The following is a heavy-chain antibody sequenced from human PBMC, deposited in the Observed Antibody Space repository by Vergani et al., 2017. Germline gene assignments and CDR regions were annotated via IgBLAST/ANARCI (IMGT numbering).Heavy chain of an antibody. V-gene: IGHV3-23*01. D-gene: IGHD2-21*02. CDR2: IIGSGGST. J-gene: IGHJ4*02. CDR3: AKLLGGDSGAFDY. CDR1: GFTFSSNA. Sequence: EVQLLESGGGLVQPGGSLRLSCAASGFTFSSNAMSGVPRAQGKGLDWVSAIIGSGGSTYYADSVKGRFTISRDNSKNTLYLQMNSLRAEDTAVYYCAKLLGGDSGAFDYWGQGTLVTVSS.